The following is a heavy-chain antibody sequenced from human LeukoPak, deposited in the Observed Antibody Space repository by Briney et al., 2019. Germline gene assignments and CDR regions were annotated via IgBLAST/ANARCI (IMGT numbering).Heavy chain of an antibody. CDR2: ISSGGSNR. CDR1: GFTFSDYY. J-gene: IGHJ6*04. CDR3: AELGITMIGGV. V-gene: IGHV3-11*04. Sequence: YPGGSLRLSCAASGFTFSDYYMSWIRQAPGKGLEWVSYISSGGSNRYYADSVKGRFTISRDNAKNSLYLQMNSLRAEDTAVYYCAELGITMIGGVWGKGTTVTISS. D-gene: IGHD3-10*02.